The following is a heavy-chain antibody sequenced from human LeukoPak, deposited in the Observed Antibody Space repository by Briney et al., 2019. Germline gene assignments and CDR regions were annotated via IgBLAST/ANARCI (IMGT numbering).Heavy chain of an antibody. D-gene: IGHD6-19*01. CDR3: ARIKYSSGWYGMDV. CDR1: GFTFSSYW. Sequence: GGSLRLSCAASGFTFSSYWMHWVRQAPGKGLVWVSRIKSDGSSTSYADSVEGRFTISRDNAKNTLYLQMNSLRAEDTAVYYCARIKYSSGWYGMDVWGQGTPVTVSS. CDR2: IKSDGSST. V-gene: IGHV3-74*01. J-gene: IGHJ6*02.